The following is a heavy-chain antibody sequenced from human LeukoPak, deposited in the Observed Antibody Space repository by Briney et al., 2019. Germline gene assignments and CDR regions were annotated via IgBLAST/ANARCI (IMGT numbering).Heavy chain of an antibody. CDR1: GFTFSSYW. Sequence: GGSLRLSCAASGFTFSSYWMHWVRQAPGKGLVWVSRISSDGSSTSYADSVKGRFTISRDNAKNTLYPQMNSLRAEDAAVYYCARALGGWPDAFDIWGQGTMVTVSS. V-gene: IGHV3-74*01. CDR3: ARALGGWPDAFDI. J-gene: IGHJ3*02. D-gene: IGHD6-19*01. CDR2: ISSDGSST.